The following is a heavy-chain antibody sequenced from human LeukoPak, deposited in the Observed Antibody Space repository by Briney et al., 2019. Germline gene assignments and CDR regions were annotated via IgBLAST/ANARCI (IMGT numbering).Heavy chain of an antibody. Sequence: GESLKISCKGSGYNFTNYWIGWVRQMPGRGLEWMGIIYPGDSDTTYSPSFQGQVTISADKSISTAYLQWSSLKASDTAMYYCARQPLPIDAILTGYYYGALFDIWGQGTMVTVSS. CDR1: GYNFTNYW. D-gene: IGHD3-9*01. V-gene: IGHV5-51*01. CDR3: ARQPLPIDAILTGYYYGALFDI. CDR2: IYPGDSDT. J-gene: IGHJ3*02.